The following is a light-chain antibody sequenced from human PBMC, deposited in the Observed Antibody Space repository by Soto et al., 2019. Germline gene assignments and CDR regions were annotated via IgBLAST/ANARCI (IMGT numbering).Light chain of an antibody. CDR1: SSDVGGYNY. V-gene: IGLV2-14*03. J-gene: IGLJ2*01. CDR2: DVN. Sequence: QSALTQPASVSGSPGQSITISCTGTSSDVGGYNYVSWYQHHPGKAPKLIIYDVNNRPSGVSSRFSGSKSVNTASLTISGLQAEDEADYYCSSYTSSSTLVFGGGTKLTVL. CDR3: SSYTSSSTLV.